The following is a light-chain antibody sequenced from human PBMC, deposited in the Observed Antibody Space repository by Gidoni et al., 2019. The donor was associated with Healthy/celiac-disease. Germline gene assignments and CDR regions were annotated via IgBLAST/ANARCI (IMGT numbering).Light chain of an antibody. CDR1: QSLGTF. Sequence: EIVLPQSPATLSLSPGDRATLSCRASQSLGTFLVWYQHKPGQAPRLLIYGASTRSTGVPARFSGAESGTDFTLTIASLEPEDFAIYYCQQRGRWPLTFGGGTRVEI. CDR3: QQRGRWPLT. V-gene: IGKV3-11*01. CDR2: GAS. J-gene: IGKJ4*01.